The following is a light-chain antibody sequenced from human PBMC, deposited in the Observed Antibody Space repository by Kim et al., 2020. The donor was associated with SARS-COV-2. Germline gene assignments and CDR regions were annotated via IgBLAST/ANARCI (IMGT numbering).Light chain of an antibody. V-gene: IGKV1-27*01. CDR2: GAS. J-gene: IGKJ4*02. Sequence: DIQMTQSPSSLSASVGDRVTLTCRASQAISGYLAWYQQKPGKVPKLLISGASTLQSGVPSRFSGSGSGTDFTLSISSLQPEDVATYYCQKHNSLPLTFGGGTKVDIK. CDR1: QAISGY. CDR3: QKHNSLPLT.